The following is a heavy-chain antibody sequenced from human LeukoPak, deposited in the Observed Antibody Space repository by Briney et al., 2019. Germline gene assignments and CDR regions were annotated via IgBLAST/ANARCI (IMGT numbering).Heavy chain of an antibody. J-gene: IGHJ4*02. V-gene: IGHV1-46*01. D-gene: IGHD3-9*01. Sequence: GASVKVSCKASGYTFTSYYMHWVRQAPGHGLEWMGIINPSGGSTSYAQKFQGRVTMTRDTSTSTVYMELSSLRSEDTAVYYCARVPPAGYFDWLYFDYWGQGTLVTVSS. CDR2: INPSGGST. CDR3: ARVPPAGYFDWLYFDY. CDR1: GYTFTSYY.